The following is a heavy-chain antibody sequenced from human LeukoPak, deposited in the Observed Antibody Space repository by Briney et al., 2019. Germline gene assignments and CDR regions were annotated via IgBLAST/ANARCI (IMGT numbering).Heavy chain of an antibody. CDR1: GHSISSGHY. J-gene: IGHJ4*02. Sequence: PSETLSLTCAVSGHSISSGHYWGWIRQPPGKGLEWIGTIYHSGSTYYNPSLGSRGTPSVDTSKNQFSLRLSSVTAADTAVYYCGRHPDIYPIPPVEYWGQGTLVTVSS. CDR3: GRHPDIYPIPPVEY. V-gene: IGHV4-38-2*01. CDR2: IYHSGST. D-gene: IGHD2-15*01.